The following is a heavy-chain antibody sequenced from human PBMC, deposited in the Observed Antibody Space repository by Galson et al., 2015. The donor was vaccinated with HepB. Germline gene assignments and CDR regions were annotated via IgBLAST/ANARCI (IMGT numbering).Heavy chain of an antibody. J-gene: IGHJ6*02. V-gene: IGHV3-64D*06. CDR1: GFTFNNYA. CDR2: VTANGDVT. CDR3: VKELAADPGLYYYFGMDV. Sequence: SLTLSCAASGFTFNNYAMYWVRQAPGKGLEYVSAVTANGDVTYYADSVKGRFTISRDNSRNTVYFQMSSLRTEDSAIYYCVKELAADPGLYYYFGMDVWGQGTTVTVSS. D-gene: IGHD6-13*01.